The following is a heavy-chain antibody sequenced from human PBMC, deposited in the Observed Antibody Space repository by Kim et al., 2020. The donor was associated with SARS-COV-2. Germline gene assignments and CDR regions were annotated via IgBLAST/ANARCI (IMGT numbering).Heavy chain of an antibody. D-gene: IGHD6-13*01. CDR2: IIPIFGTA. CDR1: GGTFSSYA. CDR3: AREVGSGYSSRNDGFDN. Sequence: SVKVSCKASGGTFSSYAISWVRQAPGQGLEWMGGIIPIFGTANYAQKFQGRVTITADESTSTAYMELSSLRSEDTAVYYCAREVGSGYSSRNDGFDNWGQGTMVTVSS. J-gene: IGHJ3*02. V-gene: IGHV1-69*13.